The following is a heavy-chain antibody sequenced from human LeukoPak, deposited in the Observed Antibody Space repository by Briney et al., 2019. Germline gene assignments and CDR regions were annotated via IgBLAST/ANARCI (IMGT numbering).Heavy chain of an antibody. CDR3: ARMGGGKGNIVVVVAANDY. CDR1: GYTFTSYG. D-gene: IGHD2-15*01. Sequence: ASVKISCKASGYTFTSYGISWVRQAPGQGLEWMGWISAYNGNTNYAQKLQGRVTMTTDTSTSTAYMELRSLRSDDTAVYYCARMGGGKGNIVVVVAANDYWGQGTLVTVSS. V-gene: IGHV1-18*01. CDR2: ISAYNGNT. J-gene: IGHJ4*02.